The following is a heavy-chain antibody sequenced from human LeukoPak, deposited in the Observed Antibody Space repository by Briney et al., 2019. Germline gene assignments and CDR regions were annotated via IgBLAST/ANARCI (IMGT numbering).Heavy chain of an antibody. CDR2: ISAYNGNT. V-gene: IGHV1-18*01. D-gene: IGHD6-19*01. CDR1: GYTFTSYG. J-gene: IGHJ4*02. Sequence: ASVKVSCKASGYTFTSYGISWVRQAPGQGLEWMGWISAYNGNTNYAQKLQGRVTMTTDTSTSTAYMELRSLRSDDTAVYYCATVGGVGSSGWYLFDYWGQGTLVTVSS. CDR3: ATVGGVGSSGWYLFDY.